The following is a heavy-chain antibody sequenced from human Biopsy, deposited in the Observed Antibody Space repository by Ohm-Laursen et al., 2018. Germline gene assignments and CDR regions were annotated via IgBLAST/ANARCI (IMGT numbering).Heavy chain of an antibody. CDR3: VKQWGGYNFDS. CDR2: IDVSDYNT. D-gene: IGHD1-14*01. V-gene: IGHV3-23*01. Sequence: SLRPSCAASGFTFHTYAMNWARQAPGKGLEWVAHIDVSDYNTYYADSVRGRFTISRDNSKQMVHLEINSLTADDTAVYYCVKQWGGYNFDSWGQGTLVTVSS. J-gene: IGHJ5*01. CDR1: GFTFHTYA.